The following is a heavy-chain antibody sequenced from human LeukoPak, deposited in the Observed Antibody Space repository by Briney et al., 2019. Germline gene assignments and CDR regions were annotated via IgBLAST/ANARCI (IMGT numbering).Heavy chain of an antibody. CDR2: ISSSGSTI. J-gene: IGHJ4*02. D-gene: IGHD4-23*01. V-gene: IGHV3-11*01. Sequence: GGSLRLSCAASGFTFSDYYMSWIRQAPGKGLEWVSYISSSGSTIYYADSVKGRFTISRDNAKNSLYLQMNSLRAEDTAVYYCARGPYTTVVTLFFDYWGQGTLVTVSS. CDR3: ARGPYTTVVTLFFDY. CDR1: GFTFSDYY.